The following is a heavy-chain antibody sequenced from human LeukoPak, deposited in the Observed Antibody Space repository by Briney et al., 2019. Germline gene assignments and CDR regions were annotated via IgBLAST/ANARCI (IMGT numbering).Heavy chain of an antibody. Sequence: SETLSLTCTVSGGSISSSSYYWGWIRQPPGKGLEWIGSIYYSGSTYYNPSLKSRVTISVDTSKNQFSLKLSSVTAADTAVYYCARSEFKPLRITSSSSTQYYFDYWGQGTLVTVSS. V-gene: IGHV4-39*01. J-gene: IGHJ4*02. CDR1: GGSISSSSYY. CDR2: IYYSGST. D-gene: IGHD6-6*01. CDR3: ARSEFKPLRITSSSSTQYYFDY.